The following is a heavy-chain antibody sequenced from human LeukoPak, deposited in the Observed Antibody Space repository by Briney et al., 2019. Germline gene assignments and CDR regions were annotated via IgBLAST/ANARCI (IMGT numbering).Heavy chain of an antibody. V-gene: IGHV4-39*07. J-gene: IGHJ4*02. Sequence: PSETLSLTCTVSGGSISSSSYYWGWIRQPPGKGLEWIGSIYYSGSTYYNPSLKSRVTISVDTSKNQFSLKLSSVTAADTAVYYCAKTAYGFGDYWGQGTLVTVSS. CDR2: IYYSGST. D-gene: IGHD4-17*01. CDR1: GGSISSSSYY. CDR3: AKTAYGFGDY.